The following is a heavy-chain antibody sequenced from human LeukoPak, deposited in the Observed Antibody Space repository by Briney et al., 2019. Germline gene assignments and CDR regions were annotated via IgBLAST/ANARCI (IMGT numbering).Heavy chain of an antibody. Sequence: SGTLSLTCAVSGGSFSSSNWWWCGRPPRGRRLEWIGEIYHSGSTNYNPSIKSRVTISVDKSKNQFSLKLSSVTAADTAGYYCARGGRWLHWDYWGQGTLVTVSS. D-gene: IGHD5-24*01. CDR3: ARGGRWLHWDY. J-gene: IGHJ4*02. CDR2: IYHSGST. CDR1: GGSFSSSNW. V-gene: IGHV4-4*02.